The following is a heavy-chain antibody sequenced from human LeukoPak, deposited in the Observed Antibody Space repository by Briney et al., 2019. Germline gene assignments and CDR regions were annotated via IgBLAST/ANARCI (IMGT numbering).Heavy chain of an antibody. CDR2: ISYDGSNK. CDR1: GFFFSSYP. CDR3: ARDQRGGFSFVGWFDY. V-gene: IGHV3-30-3*01. J-gene: IGHJ4*02. D-gene: IGHD6-25*01. Sequence: PGGSLRLSCAASGFFFSSYPMHWVRQAPGKGLEWVAVISYDGSNKYYADSVKGRFTISRDNSKNTLYLQMNRLRAEDTAVYYCARDQRGGFSFVGWFDYWGQGTLVTVSS.